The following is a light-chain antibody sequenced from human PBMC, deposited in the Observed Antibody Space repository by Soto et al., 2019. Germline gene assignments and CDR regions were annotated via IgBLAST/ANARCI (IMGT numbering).Light chain of an antibody. CDR3: SSYTSSSTYV. CDR2: DVS. CDR1: TSDVGGYNY. Sequence: QSELTQPASVSGSPGHSIAISCTRTTSDVGGYNYVSWYQQHPGKAPKLMVYDVSNRPSGVSNRFSGSKSGNTASLTISGLQAEDEADYYCSSYTSSSTYVLGTGTNVTVL. J-gene: IGLJ1*01. V-gene: IGLV2-14*01.